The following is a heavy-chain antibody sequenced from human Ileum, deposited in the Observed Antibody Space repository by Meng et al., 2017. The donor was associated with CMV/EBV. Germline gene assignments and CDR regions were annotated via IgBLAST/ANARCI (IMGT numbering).Heavy chain of an antibody. V-gene: IGHV3-7*03. CDR1: GFTFSNHW. CDR2: IKQDGSEK. Sequence: GESLKISCAASGFTFSNHWMSWIRQAPGKGLEWVAIIKQDGSEKDYVDSVKGRFTISRDNAKNSLYLQINSLRAEDTAVYFCARRLAYTGSSVNYYNYGMDVWGQGTTVTVSS. D-gene: IGHD6-6*01. J-gene: IGHJ6*02. CDR3: ARRLAYTGSSVNYYNYGMDV.